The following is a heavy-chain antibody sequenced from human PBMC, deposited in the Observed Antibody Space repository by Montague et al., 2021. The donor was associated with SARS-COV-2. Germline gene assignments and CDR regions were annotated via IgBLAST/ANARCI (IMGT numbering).Heavy chain of an antibody. CDR1: GFTFSSYA. V-gene: IGHV3-30-3*01. CDR2: ISYDGSNK. J-gene: IGHJ5*02. D-gene: IGHD3-22*01. Sequence: SLRLSCAASGFTFSSYAMHWVRLAPGKGLEWVAVISYDGSNKYYADSVKGRFTISRDSSKNTLYLQMNSLRAEDTAVYYCARDRRYYDSSVYPGVAYNWFAPWGQGTLVTVSS. CDR3: ARDRRYYDSSVYPGVAYNWFAP.